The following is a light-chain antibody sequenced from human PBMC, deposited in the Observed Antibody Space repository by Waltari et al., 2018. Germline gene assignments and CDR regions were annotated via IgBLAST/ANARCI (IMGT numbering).Light chain of an antibody. CDR1: SSNIGVNT. Sequence: QSVLTQPPSASGTPGQRVTISCSGSSSNIGVNTVNWDQQLPATAPTLPIYGQNQRPSGVPDRFSGSKSGTSASLAISGLQSEDEAHYYCAAWDDSLNGFYVFGTGTKVTVL. CDR3: AAWDDSLNGFYV. V-gene: IGLV1-44*01. J-gene: IGLJ1*01. CDR2: GQN.